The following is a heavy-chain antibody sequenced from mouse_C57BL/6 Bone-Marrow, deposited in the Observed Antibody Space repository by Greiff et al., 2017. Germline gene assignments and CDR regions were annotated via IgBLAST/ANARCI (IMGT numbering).Heavy chain of an antibody. Sequence: QVQLQQSGAELARPGASVKMSCKASGYTFTSYTMHWVKQRPGQGLEWIGYINPSSGYTTYNQKFKDKATLTVDKSSSTAYMQLSSLTSKDSAVYDCARGYNWYFDVWGTGTTVTVSS. V-gene: IGHV1-4*01. CDR2: INPSSGYT. D-gene: IGHD1-2*01. CDR1: GYTFTSYT. CDR3: ARGYNWYFDV. J-gene: IGHJ1*03.